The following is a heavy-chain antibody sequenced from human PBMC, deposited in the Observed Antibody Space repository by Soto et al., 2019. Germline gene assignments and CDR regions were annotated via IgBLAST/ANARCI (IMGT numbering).Heavy chain of an antibody. V-gene: IGHV3-33*01. Sequence: SLRLSCAASGFTFSSYGMHWVRQAPGKGLEWVAVIWYDGSNKYYADSVKGRFTTSRDNSKNTLYLQMNSLRAEDTAVYYCARDHWVSSLLRSADPYYYYYGMDVWGQGTTVTVSS. CDR2: IWYDGSNK. CDR3: ARDHWVSSLLRSADPYYYYYGMDV. J-gene: IGHJ6*02. D-gene: IGHD3-3*01. CDR1: GFTFSSYG.